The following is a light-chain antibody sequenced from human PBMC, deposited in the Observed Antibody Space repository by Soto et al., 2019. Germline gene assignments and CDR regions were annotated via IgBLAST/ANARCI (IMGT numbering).Light chain of an antibody. V-gene: IGKV3-20*01. CDR2: GVF. CDR1: QSSSDKY. Sequence: VLTQSPDTLSLSPGETATLSCRASQSSSDKYLAWYQQRSGQPPRLLIYGVFIRATGIPDRFSGSGSATDLTLTISRLGPEDIAVYYCQHYGYPQWTFGQGTKV. J-gene: IGKJ1*01. CDR3: QHYGYPQWT.